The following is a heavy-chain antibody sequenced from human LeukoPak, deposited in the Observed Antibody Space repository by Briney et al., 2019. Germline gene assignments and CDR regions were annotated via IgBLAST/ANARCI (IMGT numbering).Heavy chain of an antibody. CDR2: IYHSGST. CDR3: ARTPSFSYSSHPT. CDR1: GGSISRGSYS. Sequence: SQTLSLTCAISGGSISRGSYSWSWIRQPPGKGLEWIGYIYHSGSTYYNPSLESRVTISVDKSKNQFSLKLDSVTAADTAVYYCARTPSFSYSSHPTWGQGTLVTVSS. D-gene: IGHD5-18*01. J-gene: IGHJ4*02. V-gene: IGHV4-30-2*01.